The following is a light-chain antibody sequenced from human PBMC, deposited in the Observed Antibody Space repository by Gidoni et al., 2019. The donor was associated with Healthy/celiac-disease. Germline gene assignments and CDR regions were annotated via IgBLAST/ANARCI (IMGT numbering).Light chain of an antibody. CDR1: QSISSY. V-gene: IGKV1-39*01. Sequence: DIQMTQSPSSLSASVGDRVTITCRASQSISSYLNWYQQKPGKAPKLLIYAASILQSGVPSRFSGSGSGTDFTLTISSLQPEDFATYYCQQSYSTPMCSFXXXTKLEIK. J-gene: IGKJ2*04. CDR3: QQSYSTPMCS. CDR2: AAS.